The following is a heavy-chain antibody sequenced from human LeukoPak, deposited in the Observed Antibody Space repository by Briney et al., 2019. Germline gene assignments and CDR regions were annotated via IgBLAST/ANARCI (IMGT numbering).Heavy chain of an antibody. V-gene: IGHV1-2*02. D-gene: IGHD3-22*01. J-gene: IGHJ4*02. CDR2: INPNSGGT. CDR3: ARRDVSGYYNY. CDR1: GYTFIDYY. Sequence: ASVKVSCKASGYTFIDYYIHWVRQAPGQGLEWMGWINPNSGGTNSAQKFQGRVTMTRDTSISTAYMELSRLRFDDTAVYYCARRDVSGYYNYWGQGTLVTVSS.